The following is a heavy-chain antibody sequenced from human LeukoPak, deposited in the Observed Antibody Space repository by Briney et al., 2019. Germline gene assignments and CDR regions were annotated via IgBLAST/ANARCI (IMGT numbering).Heavy chain of an antibody. J-gene: IGHJ6*02. V-gene: IGHV3-23*01. D-gene: IGHD6-6*01. CDR3: AKLGGSSGYYYGLDV. CDR2: ISGSGGST. Sequence: PGRSLRLSCAASGFTFSSYAMSWVRQAPGKGLEWVSTISGSGGSTYYADSVKGRFTISRDNSKNTLYLQMNTLRAEDTAVYYCAKLGGSSGYYYGLDVWGQGTTVTVSS. CDR1: GFTFSSYA.